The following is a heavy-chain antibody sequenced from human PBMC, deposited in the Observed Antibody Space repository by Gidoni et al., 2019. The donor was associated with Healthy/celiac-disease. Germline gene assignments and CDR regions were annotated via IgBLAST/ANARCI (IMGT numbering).Heavy chain of an antibody. Sequence: QLQLQESGPGLVKPSETLSLTCTVSGGSISSSSYCWGWIRQPPGKGLEWIGSIYYSGSTYYNPSLKSRVTISVDTSKNQFSLKLSSVTAADTAVYYCARLGIFGVVAYDAFDIWGQGTMVTVSS. CDR2: IYYSGST. CDR1: GGSISSSSYC. CDR3: ARLGIFGVVAYDAFDI. V-gene: IGHV4-39*01. D-gene: IGHD3-3*02. J-gene: IGHJ3*02.